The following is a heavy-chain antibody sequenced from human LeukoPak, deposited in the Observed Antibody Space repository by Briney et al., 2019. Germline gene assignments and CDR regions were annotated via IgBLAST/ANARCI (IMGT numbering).Heavy chain of an antibody. CDR3: AKDSGYDWVDAFDI. CDR2: ISAYNGNT. CDR1: GYTFTSYG. V-gene: IGHV1-18*04. D-gene: IGHD5-12*01. J-gene: IGHJ3*02. Sequence: GASVKVSCTASGYTFTSYGISWVRQAPGQGLEWMGWISAYNGNTNYAQKLQGRVTMTTDTSTSTAYMELRSLRSDDTAVYYCAKDSGYDWVDAFDIWGQGTMVTVSS.